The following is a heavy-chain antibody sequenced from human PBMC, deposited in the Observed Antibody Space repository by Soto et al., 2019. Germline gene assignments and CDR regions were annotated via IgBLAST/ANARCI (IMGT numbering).Heavy chain of an antibody. J-gene: IGHJ6*03. CDR2: ISHSGSP. CDR3: ARWRPGGRDYNYFFMDV. D-gene: IGHD6-6*01. V-gene: IGHV4-59*08. Sequence: SETLSLTCTVSGGSINIFYWSWIRQPPGKGPEWIGYISHSGSPNYNPSLKSRVTISIDTSTTQFSLNLSSVTAADTAVYYCARWRPGGRDYNYFFMDVWGEGTTVTVSS. CDR1: GGSINIFY.